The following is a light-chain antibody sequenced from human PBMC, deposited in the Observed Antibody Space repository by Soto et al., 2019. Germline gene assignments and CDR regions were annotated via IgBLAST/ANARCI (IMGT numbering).Light chain of an antibody. V-gene: IGKV3-15*01. CDR2: GAS. J-gene: IGKJ2*01. CDR3: HHNSHRPPYT. Sequence: EIVMTQSPATLSVSLGERATLSCRAGQSLDYNLAWYQQKPGQAPRLLIYGASARATGVPVRFSGSGAETEFALTIDSLQSEDCSVCFFHHNSHRPPYTFGQGTKLEIK. CDR1: QSLDYN.